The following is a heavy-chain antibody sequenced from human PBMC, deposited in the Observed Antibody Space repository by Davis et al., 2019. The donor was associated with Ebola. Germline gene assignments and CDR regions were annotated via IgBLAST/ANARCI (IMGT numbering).Heavy chain of an antibody. CDR1: GGSVNSYY. Sequence: SETLSLTCTVSGGSVNSYYWSWIRQPPGKGLEWTGEINHSGSTNYNPSLKSRVTISVDTSKNQFSLKLGSVTAADTAVYYCARTYPYSSSWYFGYWGQGTLVTVSS. CDR3: ARTYPYSSSWYFGY. D-gene: IGHD6-13*01. CDR2: INHSGST. J-gene: IGHJ4*02. V-gene: IGHV4-34*01.